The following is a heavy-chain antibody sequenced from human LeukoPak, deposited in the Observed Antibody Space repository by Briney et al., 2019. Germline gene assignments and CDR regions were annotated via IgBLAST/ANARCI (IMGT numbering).Heavy chain of an antibody. Sequence: SVKVSCKASGFTFTSSAVQWVRQARGQRLEWIGWIVVGSGNTNYAQKFQERVTITRGMSTSTAYMELSSLRSEDTAVYYCAAKQTPITISHEFDPWGQGTLVTVSS. CDR1: GFTFTSSA. D-gene: IGHD3-3*01. V-gene: IGHV1-58*01. J-gene: IGHJ5*02. CDR2: IVVGSGNT. CDR3: AAKQTPITISHEFDP.